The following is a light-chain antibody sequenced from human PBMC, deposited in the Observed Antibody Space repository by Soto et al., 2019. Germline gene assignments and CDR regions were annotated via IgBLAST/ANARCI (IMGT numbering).Light chain of an antibody. J-gene: IGKJ5*01. V-gene: IGKV2-28*01. CDR1: QSLLHSNGYNY. CDR2: LGS. CDR3: MQALQTPIT. Sequence: DIVMTQSPLSLPVTPGEPAPISCRSSQSLLHSNGYNYLDWYLQKPGQSPQLLIYLGSNRASGVPDRFSGSGSGTDFTLKISRVEAGDVGVYYCMQALQTPITFGQGTRLEIK.